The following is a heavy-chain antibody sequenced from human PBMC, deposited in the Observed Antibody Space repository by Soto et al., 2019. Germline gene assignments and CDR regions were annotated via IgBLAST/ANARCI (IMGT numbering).Heavy chain of an antibody. J-gene: IGHJ4*02. D-gene: IGHD4-17*01. CDR2: VHYSGRA. V-gene: IGHV4-59*01. CDR3: ARISNDYGGNGAFDY. Sequence: PSETLSLTCTVSGGSISNYYWIWIRQPPGKGLDWIGYVHYSGRATYNPSLKSRVSISVDTSKNQFSLNMSSVTAADTAVYYCARISNDYGGNGAFDYWGQGTLVT. CDR1: GGSISNYY.